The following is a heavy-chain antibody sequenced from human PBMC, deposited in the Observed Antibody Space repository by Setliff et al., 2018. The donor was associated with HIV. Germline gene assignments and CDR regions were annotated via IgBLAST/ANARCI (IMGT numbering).Heavy chain of an antibody. D-gene: IGHD2-8*01. Sequence: KPSETLSLTCTVSGGSFNSYYWSWIRQSPGEGLEWIGYIFYTESTNYTPSIKSTNYNTSLKSRVTVSLDTSQNQLSLNLSSVTAADTAVYYCARSRPRPMDFYMGVWGKGTTVTVSS. CDR3: ARSRPRPMDFYMGV. V-gene: IGHV4-59*01. CDR1: GGSFNSYY. J-gene: IGHJ6*03. CDR2: IFYTESTNYTPSIKST.